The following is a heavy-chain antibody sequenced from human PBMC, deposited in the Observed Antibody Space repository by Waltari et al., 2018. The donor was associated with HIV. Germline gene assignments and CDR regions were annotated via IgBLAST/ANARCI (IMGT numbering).Heavy chain of an antibody. D-gene: IGHD1-26*01. Sequence: EVQLVESGGGLIETGGSLRLSCAESGFTVSSNYMSWVRQAPGKGLEWVSVIYCGCSRYYAGPVKGRFTISRERSKNPVSLHMNSLSAEDAAVYYCARDPRSSGYYGVDVWGQGPAVTVS. V-gene: IGHV3-53*01. J-gene: IGHJ6*02. CDR1: GFTVSSNY. CDR2: IYCGCSR. CDR3: ARDPRSSGYYGVDV.